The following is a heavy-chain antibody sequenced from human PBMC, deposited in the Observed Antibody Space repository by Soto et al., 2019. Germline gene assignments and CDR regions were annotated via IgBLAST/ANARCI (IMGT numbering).Heavy chain of an antibody. CDR2: IYHSGST. Sequence: SETLSLTCAVSGGSISSSNWWSWVRQPPGKGLEWIGEIYHSGSTNYNPSLKSRVTISVDKSKNQFSLKLSSVTAADTAVYYCARAPYYDYVWGSYRYIDYWGQGTLVTVSS. D-gene: IGHD3-16*02. CDR1: GGSISSSNW. V-gene: IGHV4-4*02. J-gene: IGHJ4*02. CDR3: ARAPYYDYVWGSYRYIDY.